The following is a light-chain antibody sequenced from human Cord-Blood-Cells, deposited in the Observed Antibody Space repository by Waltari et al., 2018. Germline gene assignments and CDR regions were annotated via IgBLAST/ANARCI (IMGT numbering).Light chain of an antibody. Sequence: SYELTQPPSVSVSLGQMARITCSGEALPKKYAYWYQQKPGQFPVLVIYKDSERPSGIPERFAGASSGTIVTLTISGGQAEDEADYYCLSADSSGTWVVGGGTKLTVL. CDR2: KDS. CDR1: ALPKKY. V-gene: IGLV3-16*01. J-gene: IGLJ3*02. CDR3: LSADSSGTWV.